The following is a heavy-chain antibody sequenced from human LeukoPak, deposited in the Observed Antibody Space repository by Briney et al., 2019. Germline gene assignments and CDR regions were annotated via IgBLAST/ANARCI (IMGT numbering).Heavy chain of an antibody. Sequence: GRSLKLSCTASGFTFSSYAMHWVRQAPGKGLEWVAVISYDGSNKYYADSVKGRFTISRDNSKNTLYLQMNSLRAEDTAVYYCARDSKLDYWGQGTLVTVSS. D-gene: IGHD5-24*01. V-gene: IGHV3-30-3*01. CDR1: GFTFSSYA. CDR3: ARDSKLDY. CDR2: ISYDGSNK. J-gene: IGHJ4*02.